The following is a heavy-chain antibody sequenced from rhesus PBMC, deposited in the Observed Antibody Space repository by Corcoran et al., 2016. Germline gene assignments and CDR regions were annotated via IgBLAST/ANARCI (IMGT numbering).Heavy chain of an antibody. CDR3: ARRGYSNYGNYFDY. Sequence: EVQLVESGGGLAKPGGSLRLSCAASGFTFSDYYMDWVRQAPGKGLEWVSRISNGGGSTWYADSVKGRFTISRENDKNTLYLQMNSLRAEDTAVYYCARRGYSNYGNYFDYWGQGVLVTVSS. D-gene: IGHD4-23*01. CDR2: ISNGGGST. CDR1: GFTFSDYY. J-gene: IGHJ4*01. V-gene: IGHV3-178*01.